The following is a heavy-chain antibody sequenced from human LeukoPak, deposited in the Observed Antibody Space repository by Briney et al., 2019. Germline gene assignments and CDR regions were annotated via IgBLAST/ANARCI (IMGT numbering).Heavy chain of an antibody. CDR3: ASRITMVRGTPNHWYFDL. J-gene: IGHJ2*01. Sequence: SVKVSCKASGGTFSSYAISWVRQAPGQGLEWMGGIIPIFGTANYAQKFQGRVTITADESTSTAYMELSSLRSEDTAVYYCASRITMVRGTPNHWYFDLWGRGTLVTVSS. CDR2: IIPIFGTA. CDR1: GGTFSSYA. V-gene: IGHV1-69*13. D-gene: IGHD3-10*01.